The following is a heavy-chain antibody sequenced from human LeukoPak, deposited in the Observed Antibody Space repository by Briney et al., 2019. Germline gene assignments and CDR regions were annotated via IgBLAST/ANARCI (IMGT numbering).Heavy chain of an antibody. CDR2: ISGSGDST. D-gene: IGHD2-2*02. CDR1: GFTFSSYA. Sequence: GGSLRLSCAASGFTFSSYAMSWVRQAPGRGLEWVSTISGSGDSTYYADSVKGRFTISRDNPKNTLYLQMNSLRPEDTAVYYCPKGCASTSCYTSEYWGQGTLVTVSS. J-gene: IGHJ4*02. CDR3: PKGCASTSCYTSEY. V-gene: IGHV3-23*01.